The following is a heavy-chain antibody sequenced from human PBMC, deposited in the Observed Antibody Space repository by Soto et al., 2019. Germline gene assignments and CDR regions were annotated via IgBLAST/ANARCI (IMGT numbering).Heavy chain of an antibody. J-gene: IGHJ6*02. CDR2: IIPIFGTA. V-gene: IGHV1-69*01. D-gene: IGHD3-22*01. Sequence: GKSSYNATGGPSSRYAISWVKQAPGQGLEWMGGIIPIFGTANYAQKFQGRVTITADESTSTAYMELSSLRSEDTAVYYCARGSHYYDCIHGYDDRREVTTV. CDR3: ARGSHYYDCIHGYDD. CDR1: GGPSSRYA.